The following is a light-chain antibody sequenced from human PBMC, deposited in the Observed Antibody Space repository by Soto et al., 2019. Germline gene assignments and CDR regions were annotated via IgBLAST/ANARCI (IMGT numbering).Light chain of an antibody. V-gene: IGLV3-21*04. Sequence: SYELTQPPSVSVAPGKTARITCGGNNIGSKSVHWYQQKPGQAPVLVIYYDSDRPSGIPERFSGSNSGNTATLTISRVEAGDGADYYCQVWYSSSDHVVFGGGTKLTVL. J-gene: IGLJ2*01. CDR2: YDS. CDR1: NIGSKS. CDR3: QVWYSSSDHVV.